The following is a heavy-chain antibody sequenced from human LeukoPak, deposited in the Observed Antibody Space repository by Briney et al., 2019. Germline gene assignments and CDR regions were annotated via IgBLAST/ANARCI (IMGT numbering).Heavy chain of an antibody. D-gene: IGHD2-21*01. V-gene: IGHV4-30-4*08. CDR3: ARDREHMAY. CDR1: GGSISSGDYY. CDR2: IYDSGST. J-gene: IGHJ4*02. Sequence: SQTLSLTCTVSGGSISSGDYYWSWIRQPPGKGLEWIGYIYDSGSTYYNPYLKRRVTISVDTSKNQFYLKPSSVTAAATAVYYCARDREHMAYWGQGTLVTVSS.